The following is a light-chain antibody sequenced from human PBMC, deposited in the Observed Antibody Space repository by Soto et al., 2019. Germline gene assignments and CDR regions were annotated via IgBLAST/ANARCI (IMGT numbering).Light chain of an antibody. J-gene: IGLJ1*01. CDR1: SGHSSYA. Sequence: QLVLTQSPSASASLGASVKLTCTLSSGHSSYAIAWHQQQPEKGPRYLMKLNSDGSHSKGDGIPDRFSGSSPGAERYLTISSLQSEDEADYYCQTWTTGIHVFGSGTKVTVL. CDR3: QTWTTGIHV. CDR2: LNSDGSH. V-gene: IGLV4-69*02.